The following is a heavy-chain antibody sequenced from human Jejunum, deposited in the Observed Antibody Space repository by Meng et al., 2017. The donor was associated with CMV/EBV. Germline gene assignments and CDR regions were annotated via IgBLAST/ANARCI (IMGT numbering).Heavy chain of an antibody. CDR1: GFTFITAW. Sequence: CAGSGFTFITAWMNWVRQAPGKGLEWVGRIKSKTDGGTIDYAAPVKGRFTISRDDSKDTLYLQMDSLKTEDTAVYYCATVGPYSRSVYWGQGTLVTVSS. V-gene: IGHV3-15*07. D-gene: IGHD1-14*01. CDR2: IKSKTDGGTI. CDR3: ATVGPYSRSVY. J-gene: IGHJ4*02.